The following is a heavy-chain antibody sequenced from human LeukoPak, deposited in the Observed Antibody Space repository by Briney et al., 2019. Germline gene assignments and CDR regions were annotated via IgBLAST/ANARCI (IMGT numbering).Heavy chain of an antibody. J-gene: IGHJ4*02. Sequence: GGSLRLSCAASGFTFSDYYMSWIRQAPGKGLEWVSYISSSGSTIYYADSVKGRFTISRDNAKNSLYLQMNSLRAEDTAVYYCARCIAAAGPDYYLDYWGQGTLVTVSS. CDR2: ISSSGSTI. CDR3: ARCIAAAGPDYYLDY. CDR1: GFTFSDYY. D-gene: IGHD6-13*01. V-gene: IGHV3-11*01.